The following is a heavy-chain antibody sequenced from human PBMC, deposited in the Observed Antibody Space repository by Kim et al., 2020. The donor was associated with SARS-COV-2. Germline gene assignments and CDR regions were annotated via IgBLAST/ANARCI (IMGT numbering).Heavy chain of an antibody. D-gene: IGHD3-3*01. Sequence: LKSRVTISVDTSKNQFSLKLSSVTAADTAVYYCARVREYYDFWSGYYYDYWGQGTLVTVSS. V-gene: IGHV4-34*01. CDR3: ARVREYYDFWSGYYYDY. J-gene: IGHJ4*02.